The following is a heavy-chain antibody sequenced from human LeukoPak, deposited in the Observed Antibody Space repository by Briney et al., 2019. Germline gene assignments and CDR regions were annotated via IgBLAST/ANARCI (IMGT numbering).Heavy chain of an antibody. CDR2: ISAYNGNT. V-gene: IGHV1-18*01. CDR1: GYTFTSYG. J-gene: IGHJ4*02. Sequence: GASVKVSCKASGYTFTSYGISWVRQAPGQGLEWMGWISAYNGNTNYAQKLQGRVTMTTDTSTSTAYTELRSLRSDDTALYYCARDGHRMYYYGGSDYHFDYWGQGTLVTVSS. D-gene: IGHD3-22*01. CDR3: ARDGHRMYYYGGSDYHFDY.